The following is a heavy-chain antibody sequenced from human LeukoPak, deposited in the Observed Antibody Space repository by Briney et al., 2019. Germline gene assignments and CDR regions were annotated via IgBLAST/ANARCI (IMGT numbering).Heavy chain of an antibody. CDR1: GGSISSYY. Sequence: PSETLSLTCTVSGGSISSYYWSWIRQPPGKGLEWIGYIYYSGSTNYNPSLKSRVTISVDTSKNQFSPKLSPVTAADTAVYYCARVTGYMIEDYFDYWGQGTLVTVSS. CDR2: IYYSGST. CDR3: ARVTGYMIEDYFDY. V-gene: IGHV4-59*01. J-gene: IGHJ4*02. D-gene: IGHD3-22*01.